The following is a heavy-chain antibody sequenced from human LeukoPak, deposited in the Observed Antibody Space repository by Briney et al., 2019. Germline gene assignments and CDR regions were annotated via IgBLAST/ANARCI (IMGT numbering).Heavy chain of an antibody. CDR1: GFTFSSYA. CDR3: AKRPRKLQGTHFQH. CDR2: ISGSGGST. J-gene: IGHJ1*01. D-gene: IGHD1-14*01. V-gene: IGHV3-23*01. Sequence: PGGSLRLSCAASGFTFSSYAMSWVRQAPGEGLEWVSAISGSGGSTYYADSVKGRFTISRDNSKNTLYLQMNSLRAEDTAVYYCAKRPRKLQGTHFQHWGQGTLVTVSS.